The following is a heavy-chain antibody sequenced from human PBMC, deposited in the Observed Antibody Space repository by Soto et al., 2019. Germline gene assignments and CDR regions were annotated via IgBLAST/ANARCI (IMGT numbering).Heavy chain of an antibody. Sequence: ASVKVSCKASGGTFSSYAISWVRQAPGQGLEWMGGIIPIFGTANYAQKFQGRATITADESTSTAYMELSSLRSEGTAVYYCASTFYDSSGKYYYYYYGMDVWGQGTTVTVSS. CDR3: ASTFYDSSGKYYYYYYGMDV. V-gene: IGHV1-69*13. CDR1: GGTFSSYA. D-gene: IGHD3-22*01. J-gene: IGHJ6*02. CDR2: IIPIFGTA.